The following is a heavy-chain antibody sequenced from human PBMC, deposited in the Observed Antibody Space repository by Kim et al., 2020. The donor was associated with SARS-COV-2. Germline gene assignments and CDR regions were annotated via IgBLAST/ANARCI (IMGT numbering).Heavy chain of an antibody. CDR3: AREVVTHEFDY. CDR1: GFTFSSYA. D-gene: IGHD2-21*02. Sequence: LRLSCAASGFTFSSYAMHWVRQAPGKGLEWVAVISYDGSNKYYADSVKGRFTISRDNSKNTLYLQMNSLRAEDTAVYYCAREVVTHEFDYWGQGTLVTVSS. CDR2: ISYDGSNK. V-gene: IGHV3-30*04. J-gene: IGHJ4*02.